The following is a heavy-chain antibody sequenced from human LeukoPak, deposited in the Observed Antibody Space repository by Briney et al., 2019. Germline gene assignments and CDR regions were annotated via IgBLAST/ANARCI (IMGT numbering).Heavy chain of an antibody. D-gene: IGHD2-2*01. CDR1: GFTFSNYW. V-gene: IGHV3-7*01. Sequence: QSGGSLRLSCAASGFTFSNYWMSWVRQAPGMGLEWVANIKQDGSEKYYVDSVKGRFTISRDNAKNSLYLQMNSLRAEDTAVFYCARRRCSSTSCFFDYWGQGTLVTVSS. CDR2: IKQDGSEK. J-gene: IGHJ4*02. CDR3: ARRRCSSTSCFFDY.